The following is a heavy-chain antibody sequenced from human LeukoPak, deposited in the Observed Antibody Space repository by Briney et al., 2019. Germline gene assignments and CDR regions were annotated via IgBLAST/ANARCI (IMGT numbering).Heavy chain of an antibody. CDR2: MYHSGST. J-gene: IGHJ6*02. CDR3: ARDGPQYGMDV. V-gene: IGHV4-4*02. Sequence: PSETLSLTCAVSGGSISSSNWCRWGRQPPGKGLEWSGEMYHSGSTNYNPSLKSRVTTSADKSTHQCSLKLSSVTAADTAVYYCARDGPQYGMDVWGQGTTVTVSS. CDR1: GGSISSSNW.